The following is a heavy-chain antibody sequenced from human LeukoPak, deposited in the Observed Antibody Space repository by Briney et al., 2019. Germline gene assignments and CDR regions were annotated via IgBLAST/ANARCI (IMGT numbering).Heavy chain of an antibody. CDR3: ARGLLVGGSGSEHDY. Sequence: ASVKVSCKASGYTFTNYYMHWVRQAPGQGLEWMGIIDPTSGSTTYAQKFHGRVTMTRDTSTSTVYMELSSLRSEDTAVYYCARGLLVGGSGSEHDYWGQGTLVTVSS. D-gene: IGHD3-10*01. J-gene: IGHJ4*02. CDR1: GYTFTNYY. CDR2: IDPTSGST. V-gene: IGHV1-46*01.